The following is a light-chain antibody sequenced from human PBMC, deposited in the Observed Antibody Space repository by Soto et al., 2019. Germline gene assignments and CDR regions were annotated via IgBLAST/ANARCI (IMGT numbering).Light chain of an antibody. CDR1: SGHSSYT. J-gene: IGLJ3*02. CDR2: LNSDGSH. V-gene: IGLV4-69*01. CDR3: QTWNTGIQV. Sequence: QLVLTQSPSASASLGASVKLTCTLSSGHSSYTIAWHQQQPEKGPRYLMKLNSDGSHSKGDGIPDRFSGSSSGAEHYLTISSLQSEDEADYYCQTWNTGIQVFGGGTKVTVL.